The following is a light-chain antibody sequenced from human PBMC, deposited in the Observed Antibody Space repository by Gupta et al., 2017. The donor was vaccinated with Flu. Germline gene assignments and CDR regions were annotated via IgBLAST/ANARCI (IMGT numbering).Light chain of an antibody. CDR1: SSAVGAYND. V-gene: IGLV2-14*01. CDR2: EVS. J-gene: IGLJ3*02. Sequence: QSALTQPASVSGSPGQSITISCPGTSSAVGAYNDVSWYKQHPGKAPKLMIYEVSTRPSGVSNRFSGSKSGNTASLTIAGLQAEDEADYYCTSYTTGSTVVFGGGTKLTVL. CDR3: TSYTTGSTVV.